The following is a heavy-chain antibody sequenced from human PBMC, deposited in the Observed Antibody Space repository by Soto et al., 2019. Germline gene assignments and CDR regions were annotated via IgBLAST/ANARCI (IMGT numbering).Heavy chain of an antibody. D-gene: IGHD3-16*02. Sequence: EVQLVESGGGLVQPGGSLRLSCAASGFTFSSYSMNWVRQAPGKGLVWVSYISSSSSTIYYADSVKGRFTISRDNAKNSLYLQMNSLRDEDTAVYYCARGEGDYAWGSYRPYNWFDPWGQGTLVTVSS. CDR3: ARGEGDYAWGSYRPYNWFDP. CDR1: GFTFSSYS. V-gene: IGHV3-48*02. CDR2: ISSSSSTI. J-gene: IGHJ5*02.